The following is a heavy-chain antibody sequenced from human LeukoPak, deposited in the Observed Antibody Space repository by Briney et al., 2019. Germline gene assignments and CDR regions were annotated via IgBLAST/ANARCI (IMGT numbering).Heavy chain of an antibody. Sequence: PGGSLRLSCAASGFTFDDYAMHWVRQAPGKGLEWVSGISWNSGSIGYADSVKGRFTISRDNAKNSLYLQMNSLRAEDTALYYCARDPMVRGVIFYYYYYMDVWGKGTTVTVSS. CDR2: ISWNSGSI. CDR1: GFTFDDYA. D-gene: IGHD3-10*01. J-gene: IGHJ6*03. V-gene: IGHV3-9*01. CDR3: ARDPMVRGVIFYYYYYMDV.